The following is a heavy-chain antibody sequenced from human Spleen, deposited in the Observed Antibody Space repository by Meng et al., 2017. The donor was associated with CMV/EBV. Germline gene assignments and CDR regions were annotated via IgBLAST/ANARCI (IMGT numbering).Heavy chain of an antibody. V-gene: IGHV3-7*01. CDR1: RFTFSRYW. D-gene: IGHD1-26*01. CDR3: ARAYRAIDY. Sequence: GESLKISCEASRFTFSRYWMSWVRQAPGKGLEWVANIKQDGGEKYYVDSVKGRFTISRDNAKNSLYVQMNSLRGEDTAVYYCARAYRAIDYWGQGTLVTVSS. J-gene: IGHJ4*02. CDR2: IKQDGGEK.